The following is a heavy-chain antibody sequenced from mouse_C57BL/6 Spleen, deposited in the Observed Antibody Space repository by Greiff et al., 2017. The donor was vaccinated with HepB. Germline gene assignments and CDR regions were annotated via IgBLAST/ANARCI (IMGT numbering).Heavy chain of an antibody. Sequence: VQLQQSGAELVKPGASVKLSCKASGYTFTSYWMQWVKQRPGQGLEWIGEIDPSNSYTNYNQKFKGKATLTVDTSSSTAYMQLSSLTSEDSAVYYCARSDSSGSYFDYWGQGTTLTVSS. J-gene: IGHJ2*01. V-gene: IGHV1-50*01. CDR3: ARSDSSGSYFDY. CDR1: GYTFTSYW. CDR2: IDPSNSYT. D-gene: IGHD3-2*02.